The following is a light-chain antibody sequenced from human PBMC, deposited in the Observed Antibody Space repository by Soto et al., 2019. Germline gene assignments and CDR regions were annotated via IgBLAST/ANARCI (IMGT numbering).Light chain of an antibody. Sequence: QSVLTQPASVSGSPEQSITISCTGTTSFVGSYNFVSWYQQLPGKAPQVLIYEDTKRPSGVSNRFSGSISGSTASLTISGLQAEDEADYHCCSYVGASTYVFGTGTKVTVL. CDR2: EDT. J-gene: IGLJ1*01. CDR1: TSFVGSYNF. V-gene: IGLV2-23*01. CDR3: CSYVGASTYV.